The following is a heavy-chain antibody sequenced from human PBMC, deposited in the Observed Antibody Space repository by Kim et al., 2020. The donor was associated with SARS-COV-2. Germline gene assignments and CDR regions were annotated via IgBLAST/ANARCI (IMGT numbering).Heavy chain of an antibody. CDR2: IWYDGSNK. CDR1: GFTFSSYG. CDR3: ARYSGYDTALSVQTPFADY. D-gene: IGHD5-12*01. J-gene: IGHJ4*02. V-gene: IGHV3-33*01. Sequence: GGSLRLSCAASGFTFSSYGMHWVRQAPGKGLEWVAVIWYDGSNKYYADSVKGRFTISRDNSKNTLYLQMNSLRAEDTAVYYCARYSGYDTALSVQTPFADYWGQGTLVTVSS.